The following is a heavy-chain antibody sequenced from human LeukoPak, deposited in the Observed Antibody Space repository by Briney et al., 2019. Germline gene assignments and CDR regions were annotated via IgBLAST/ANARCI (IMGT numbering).Heavy chain of an antibody. CDR2: ISYDGSNK. D-gene: IGHD2-2*01. Sequence: PGGSLRLSCAASGFTFSSYAMHWVRQDPGKGLEWVAVISYDGSNKYYADSVKGRFTISRDNSKNTLYLQMNSLRAEDTAVYYCARDGGVPAAMTAGQGYVDYWGQGNLVTVSS. V-gene: IGHV3-30*04. J-gene: IGHJ4*02. CDR1: GFTFSSYA. CDR3: ARDGGVPAAMTAGQGYVDY.